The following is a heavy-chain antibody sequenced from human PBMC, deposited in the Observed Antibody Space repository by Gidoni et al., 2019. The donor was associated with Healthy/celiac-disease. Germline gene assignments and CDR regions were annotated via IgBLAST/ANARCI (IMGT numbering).Heavy chain of an antibody. CDR1: GFTLSSYG. V-gene: IGHV3-33*01. J-gene: IGHJ6*02. Sequence: QVQLGESGGGVVQPGRSRRLSGAASGFTLSSYGMHWVRQAPGQGLGWLAVIWYDVINKYYADSVKGRFTISRDNSKNTLYLQMNSLRAEYTAVYYCARYPPRCYGSGSYSYYYGMDVWGQGTTVTVSS. CDR2: IWYDVINK. D-gene: IGHD3-10*01. CDR3: ARYPPRCYGSGSYSYYYGMDV.